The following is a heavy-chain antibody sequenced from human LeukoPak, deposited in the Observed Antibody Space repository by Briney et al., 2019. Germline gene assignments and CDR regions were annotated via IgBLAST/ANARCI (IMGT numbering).Heavy chain of an antibody. J-gene: IGHJ4*02. CDR3: ARDRERVVATMGYY. V-gene: IGHV1-18*01. CDR1: GYTFTSYG. CDR2: ISAYNGNT. Sequence: GASVKVSCTASGYTFTSYGISWARQAPGQGLEWMGWISAYNGNTNYAQKLQGRVTMTTDTSTSTAYMELRSLRSDDTAVYYCARDRERVVATMGYYWGQGTLVTVSS. D-gene: IGHD5-12*01.